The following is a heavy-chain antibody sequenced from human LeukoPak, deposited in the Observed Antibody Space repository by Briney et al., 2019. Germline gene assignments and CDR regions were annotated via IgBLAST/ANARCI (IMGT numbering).Heavy chain of an antibody. D-gene: IGHD5-24*01. V-gene: IGHV3-30*03. J-gene: IGHJ4*02. CDR3: ARGYNSGGPTR. CDR2: ISYDGSKI. CDR1: GFTFSNYG. Sequence: GNSLRLSCVASGFTFSNYGIHWVRQAPGKGLGWVTVISYDGSKIYYADSVKGRFTISRDNAKNSLFLQMNSLRVKDTAVYYCARGYNSGGPTRWGQGTLVTVSS.